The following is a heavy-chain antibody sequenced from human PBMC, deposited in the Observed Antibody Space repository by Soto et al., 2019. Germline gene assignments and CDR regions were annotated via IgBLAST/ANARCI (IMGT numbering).Heavy chain of an antibody. Sequence: QVQLVQSGVDVKMPGASVKLSFKTYGYTFTNYGVTWVRQVSGQGLEWIGWVSGYNRNTNYAQKFEDRVITTTDTSTNTAHMELRRLRSDDTGIYYCARERQRAPLIYWGRGNLLTVSP. CDR1: GYTFTNYG. V-gene: IGHV1-18*01. J-gene: IGHJ4*02. CDR3: ARERQRAPLIY. CDR2: VSGYNRNT.